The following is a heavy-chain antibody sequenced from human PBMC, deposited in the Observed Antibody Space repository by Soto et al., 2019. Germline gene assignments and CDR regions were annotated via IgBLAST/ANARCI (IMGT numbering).Heavy chain of an antibody. CDR2: INSDGSST. V-gene: IGHV3-74*01. CDR1: GFTFSSYW. J-gene: IGHJ2*01. Sequence: GGSLRLSCAASGFTFSSYWMHWVRQAPGKGLVWVSRINSDGSSTSYADSVKGRFTISRDNAKNTLYLQMNSLRAEDTAVYYCARAARGGIWWYFDLWGRGTLVTVSS. D-gene: IGHD3-16*01. CDR3: ARAARGGIWWYFDL.